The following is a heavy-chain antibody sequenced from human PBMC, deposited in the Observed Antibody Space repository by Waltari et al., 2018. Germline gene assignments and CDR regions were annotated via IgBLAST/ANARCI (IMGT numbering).Heavy chain of an antibody. CDR1: GFTFTSSA. V-gene: IGHV1-58*02. D-gene: IGHD3-3*01. CDR3: AADSSKLRFYYGMDV. CDR2: IVVGSGNT. Sequence: QMQLVQSGPEVKKPGTSVKVSCKASGFTFTSSAMQWVRQARGQRLEWIGWIVVGSGNTNYAQKFQESVTITRDMATSTADMELSSLRSEDTAVYDGAADSSKLRFYYGMDVWGQGTTVTVSS. J-gene: IGHJ6*02.